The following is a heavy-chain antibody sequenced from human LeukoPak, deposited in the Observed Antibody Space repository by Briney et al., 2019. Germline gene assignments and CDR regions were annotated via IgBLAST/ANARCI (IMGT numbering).Heavy chain of an antibody. CDR1: GYSISSGYY. D-gene: IGHD2-2*01. CDR2: IYHSGST. J-gene: IGHJ4*02. V-gene: IGHV4-38-2*02. Sequence: SETLSLTCTVSGYSISSGYYWGWIRQPPGKGLEWIGGIYHSGSTYYNPSLKSRVTISVDTSKNQFSLKLSSVTAADTAVYYCARDTFIPATEGYWGQGTLVTVSS. CDR3: ARDTFIPATEGY.